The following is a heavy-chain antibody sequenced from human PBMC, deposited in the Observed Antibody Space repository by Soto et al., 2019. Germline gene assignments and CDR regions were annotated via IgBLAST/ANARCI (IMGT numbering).Heavy chain of an antibody. J-gene: IGHJ6*02. CDR2: SHYSGMS. V-gene: IGHV4-39*01. D-gene: IGHD6-19*01. Sequence: KPSQTLYLTCSVCGGSISSGCYYWEWIRQPPGKVREWIGSSHYSGMSYYNPSRESRVTISVDTSKNRFSLNLSSVTAADTAVYYCARHGGTSIAVAPMGYYYYYYDMDVCGQGTTVTFSS. CDR1: GGSISSGCYY. CDR3: ARHGGTSIAVAPMGYYYYYYDMDV.